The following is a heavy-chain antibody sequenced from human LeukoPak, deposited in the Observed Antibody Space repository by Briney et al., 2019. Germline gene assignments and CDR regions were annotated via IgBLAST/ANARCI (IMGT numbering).Heavy chain of an antibody. J-gene: IGHJ4*02. CDR1: KFSFSSYW. Sequence: GGSLRLSCAASKFSFSSYWMSWVRQAPGKGLEWVANIKEDGSEKYYVDSVKGRFTISRDNAKNSLYLQMNNLRAEDTAVYYCARDRTGGYYQSPPYYFDYWGQGTLVTVSS. CDR2: IKEDGSEK. CDR3: ARDRTGGYYQSPPYYFDY. V-gene: IGHV3-7*03. D-gene: IGHD1-26*01.